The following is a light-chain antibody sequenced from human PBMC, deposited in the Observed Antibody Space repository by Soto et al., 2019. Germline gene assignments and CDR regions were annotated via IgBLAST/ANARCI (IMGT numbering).Light chain of an antibody. Sequence: EIVMTQSPATLSVSPGERATLSCRASQSVSSNLAWYQQKPGQAPRLLIYGASTRATGIPARFSGSGSGTEFTLTISSLQSEDFAFYYCQQYNNCPRPPMYTFGQGTKLEIK. J-gene: IGKJ2*01. CDR2: GAS. CDR3: QQYNNCPRPPMYT. V-gene: IGKV3-15*01. CDR1: QSVSSN.